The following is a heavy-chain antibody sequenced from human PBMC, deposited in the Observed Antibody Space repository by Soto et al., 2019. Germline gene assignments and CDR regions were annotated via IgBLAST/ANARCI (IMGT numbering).Heavy chain of an antibody. CDR3: AKDRLWFGRATEDY. CDR2: ISDTGHT. V-gene: IGHV3-23*01. Sequence: EVQLLESGGGLVQPGGSLRLSCAGSGFLFRSFAMSWVRQAPGKGLAWVSGISDTGHTYYADSVMGRFTISRDNSENTLYLQMTALRAEDTATYFCAKDRLWFGRATEDYWGQGILVTVSS. D-gene: IGHD3-10*01. J-gene: IGHJ4*02. CDR1: GFLFRSFA.